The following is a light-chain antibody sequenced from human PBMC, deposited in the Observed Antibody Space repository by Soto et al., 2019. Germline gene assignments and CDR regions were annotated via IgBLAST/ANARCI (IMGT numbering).Light chain of an antibody. Sequence: QSVLTQPASVSGSPGQSITISCTGTSSDVGGYNYVSWYQQYPGKAPKLMIYDVDTRPSGVSNRFSGSKSGNTASLTISGLQADAEADYYCSSYTNSNTLVFGSGTKLTVL. CDR1: SSDVGGYNY. CDR3: SSYTNSNTLV. CDR2: DVD. J-gene: IGLJ1*01. V-gene: IGLV2-14*01.